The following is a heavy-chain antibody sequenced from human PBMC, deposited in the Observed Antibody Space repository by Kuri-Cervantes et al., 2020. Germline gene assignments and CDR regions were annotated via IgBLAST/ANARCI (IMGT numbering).Heavy chain of an antibody. CDR2: IFSNDEK. J-gene: IGHJ4*02. D-gene: IGHD2-15*01. V-gene: IGHV2-26*01. Sequence: SGPTLVKPTQTLTLTCTFSGFSLRTSEEAVGWIRQPPGKALEWLAHIFSNDEKSYSTSLKSRLTISKDTSKSQVVLTMTNMDPVDTATYYCARSASYFDYWGQGTLVTVSS. CDR1: GFSLRTSEEA. CDR3: ARSASYFDY.